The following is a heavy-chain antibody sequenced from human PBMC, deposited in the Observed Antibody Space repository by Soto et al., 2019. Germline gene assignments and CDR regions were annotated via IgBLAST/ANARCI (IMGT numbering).Heavy chain of an antibody. Sequence: VQLVQSGAEVKKPGSSVKVSCRASGATFRSYAFTWVRQAPGQGLEWLGGIIPFFGSTIYARQFQGRVTITADDSASTAYMELNSLSSEDTAVYYCAGDYGVYDWYGMDVWGQGTTVTVSS. J-gene: IGHJ6*02. D-gene: IGHD4-17*01. CDR2: IIPFFGST. V-gene: IGHV1-69*01. CDR1: GATFRSYA. CDR3: AGDYGVYDWYGMDV.